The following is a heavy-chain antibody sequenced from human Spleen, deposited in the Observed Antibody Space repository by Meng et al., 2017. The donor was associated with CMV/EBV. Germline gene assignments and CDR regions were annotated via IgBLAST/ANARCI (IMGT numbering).Heavy chain of an antibody. V-gene: IGHV1-18*01. CDR3: ARAGAAVTTNFDF. CDR1: GYKFDIYG. J-gene: IGHJ4*02. CDR2: VGAENGET. D-gene: IGHD4-17*01. Sequence: QIQLVQSGPELRRPGASVKVSCKASGYKFDIYGITWVRQAPGQGLEWVGWVGAENGETNYGLKFQGRVTVTADTFTKTAYMEMRSLRSDDSAIYYCARAGAAVTTNFDFWGQGTLVTVSS.